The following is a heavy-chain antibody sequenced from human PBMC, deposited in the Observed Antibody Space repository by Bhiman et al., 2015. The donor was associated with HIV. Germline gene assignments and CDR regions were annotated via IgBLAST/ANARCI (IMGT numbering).Heavy chain of an antibody. D-gene: IGHD3-10*01. CDR1: GFTFEDYA. V-gene: IGHV3-9*01. CDR3: VRGAQNHVGSMSYLDH. Sequence: EVQLVESGGGLVQPGRSLRLSCAASGFTFEDYAMHWVRQAPGKGLEWVSGISWNSGSIGYADSVKGRFTISRDNAKNSLYLQMNSLRPEDTALYYCVRGAQNHVGSMSYLDHWGQGTLVTVSS. CDR2: ISWNSGSI. J-gene: IGHJ4*02.